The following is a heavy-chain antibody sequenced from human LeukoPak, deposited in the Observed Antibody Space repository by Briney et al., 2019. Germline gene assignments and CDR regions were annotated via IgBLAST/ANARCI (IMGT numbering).Heavy chain of an antibody. J-gene: IGHJ5*02. Sequence: PSETLSLTCTVSGGSISSGGYYWSCNRQHPGKGLESIGYIDYSGSTYYNPSLKSRVTISVDTSKNQFSLKLSSVTAADTAVYYCARAPYYDFWSGYGIWFDPWGQGTLVTVSS. V-gene: IGHV4-31*02. CDR3: ARAPYYDFWSGYGIWFDP. CDR1: GGSISSGGYY. D-gene: IGHD3-3*01. CDR2: IDYSGST.